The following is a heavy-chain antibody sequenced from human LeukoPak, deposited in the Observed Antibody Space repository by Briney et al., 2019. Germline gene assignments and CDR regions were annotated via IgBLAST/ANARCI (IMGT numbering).Heavy chain of an antibody. Sequence: PSETLSLTCTVSGGSISSGSYYWSWIRQPAGKGLEWIGRIYTSGSTNYNPSLKSRVTISVDTSKNQFSLKLSSVTAADTAVYYCARIEDIFGGYYYGMDVWGQGTTVTVSS. J-gene: IGHJ6*02. CDR3: ARIEDIFGGYYYGMDV. CDR2: IYTSGST. V-gene: IGHV4-61*02. CDR1: GGSISSGSYY. D-gene: IGHD2-15*01.